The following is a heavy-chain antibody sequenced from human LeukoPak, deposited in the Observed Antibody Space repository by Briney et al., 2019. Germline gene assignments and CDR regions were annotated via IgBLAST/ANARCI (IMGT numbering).Heavy chain of an antibody. D-gene: IGHD3-10*01. V-gene: IGHV1-2*02. CDR2: INPNSGGT. J-gene: IGHJ4*02. CDR1: GYTFTGYY. Sequence: ASVKVSCKASGYTFTGYYMHWVRQAPGQGLEWMGWINPNSGGTNYAQKFQGRVTMTRDTSISTAYMELNRLRSDDTAVYYCATGYYRGSGSYYIRDTSFNYWGQGTLVTVSS. CDR3: ATGYYRGSGSYYIRDTSFNY.